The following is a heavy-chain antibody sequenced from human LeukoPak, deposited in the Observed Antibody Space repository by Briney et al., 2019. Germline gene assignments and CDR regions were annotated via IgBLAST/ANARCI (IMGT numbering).Heavy chain of an antibody. CDR1: GGSIRSTNYY. Sequence: PSETLSLTCTVSGGSIRSTNYYWGWIRQTPGKGLEWIGSIHYGENTYYNPSLKSRVTISVDTSKNQFSLKVTSVTAADTAVYYCAMDTTVVERFYYWGQEALVSVSS. D-gene: IGHD5-18*01. CDR2: IHYGENT. V-gene: IGHV4-39*01. CDR3: AMDTTVVERFYY. J-gene: IGHJ4*02.